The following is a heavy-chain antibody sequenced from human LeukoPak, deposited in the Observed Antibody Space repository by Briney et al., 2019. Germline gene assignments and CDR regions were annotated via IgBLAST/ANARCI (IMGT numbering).Heavy chain of an antibody. J-gene: IGHJ4*02. V-gene: IGHV4-34*01. CDR2: INHSGST. CDR1: GGSFSGYY. CDR3: AGYDYGDYVGYYFDY. D-gene: IGHD4-17*01. Sequence: SETLSLTCAVYGGSFSGYYWSWIRQPPGKGLEWIGEINHSGSTNYNPSLKSRVTISVDTSKNQFPLKLSSVTAADTAVYYCAGYDYGDYVGYYFDYWGQGTLVTVSS.